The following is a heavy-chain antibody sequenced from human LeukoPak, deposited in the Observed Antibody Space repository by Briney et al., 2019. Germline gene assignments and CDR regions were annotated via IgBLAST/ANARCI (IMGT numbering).Heavy chain of an antibody. CDR2: IIPIFGTA. D-gene: IGHD6-19*01. CDR1: GGTFSSYA. CDR3: ARDPPNGWYPFDY. V-gene: IGHV1-69*05. J-gene: IGHJ4*02. Sequence: SVKVSCKASGGTFSSYAISWVRQAPGQGLEWMGRIIPIFGTANYAQKFQGRVTITTDESTSTAYVELSSLRSEDTAVYYCARDPPNGWYPFDYWGQGTLVTVSS.